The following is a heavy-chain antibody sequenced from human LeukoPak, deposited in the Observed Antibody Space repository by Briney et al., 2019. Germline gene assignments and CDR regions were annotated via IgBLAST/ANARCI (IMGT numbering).Heavy chain of an antibody. V-gene: IGHV1-2*06. Sequence: GASVKVSCKASGDTFSSYAISWVRQAPGQGLEWMGRINPNSGGTNYAQKFQGRVTMTRDTSISTAYMELSRLRSDDTAVYYCARETIAAAGTDLIYWGQGTLVTVSS. J-gene: IGHJ4*02. CDR1: GDTFSSYA. CDR3: ARETIAAAGTDLIY. CDR2: INPNSGGT. D-gene: IGHD6-13*01.